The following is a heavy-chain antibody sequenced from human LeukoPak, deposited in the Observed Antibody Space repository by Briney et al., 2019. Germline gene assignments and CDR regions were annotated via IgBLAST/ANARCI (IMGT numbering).Heavy chain of an antibody. J-gene: IGHJ4*02. Sequence: GGSLRLSCATSGFTFSNAWLTWVRQAPGKGLEWLGRIKSKSDGGTIDYAAPVKGRFSISRDDSKNTVSLEMISLKTEDTGVYYCKRAGAGLDHWGQGTIVTVSS. CDR3: KRAGAGLDH. CDR1: GFTFSNAW. CDR2: IKSKSDGGTI. D-gene: IGHD6-13*01. V-gene: IGHV3-15*01.